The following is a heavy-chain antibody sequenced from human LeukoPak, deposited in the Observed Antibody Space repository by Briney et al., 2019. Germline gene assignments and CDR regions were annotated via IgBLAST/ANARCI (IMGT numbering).Heavy chain of an antibody. CDR3: ARGPPGYSLS. V-gene: IGHV4-34*01. CDR1: GGSFSGYY. J-gene: IGHJ4*02. CDR2: INHSGST. Sequence: SETLSLTCAVYGGSFSGYYWSWIRQPPGKGLEWIGEINHSGSTNYNPSLKSRVTISVDTSKNQFSLKLSSVTAADTAVYYCARGPPGYSLSWGQGTLVTVSS. D-gene: IGHD6-13*01.